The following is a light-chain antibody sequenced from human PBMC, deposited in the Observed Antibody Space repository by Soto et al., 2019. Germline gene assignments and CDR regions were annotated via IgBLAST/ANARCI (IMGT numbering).Light chain of an antibody. CDR2: DAS. J-gene: IGKJ1*01. CDR3: QQYDFLPRWT. CDR1: QGITNY. V-gene: IGKV1-33*01. Sequence: DLQMTQSPSSLSASVGDRDTITCQASQGITNYLNWYQKKPGKAPKLLIYDASNLETGVPSRFSGSGSGTDFTFTISGLQPEDYATYYCQQYDFLPRWTFGQGTKVEIK.